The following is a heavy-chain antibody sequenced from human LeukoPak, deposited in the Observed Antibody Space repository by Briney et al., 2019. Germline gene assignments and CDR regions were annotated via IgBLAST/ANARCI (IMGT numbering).Heavy chain of an antibody. CDR3: ARGDGGYYYGMDV. Sequence: GGSLRLSCAASGFTFSSYEMNWVRQAPGKGLEWVSYISVSGGTIKYADSVKGRCTISRDNAKNSLYLHLNSLRVEDTAFYYCARGDGGYYYGMDVWGQGTTVTVSS. D-gene: IGHD3-3*01. V-gene: IGHV3-48*03. CDR2: ISVSGGTI. CDR1: GFTFSSYE. J-gene: IGHJ6*02.